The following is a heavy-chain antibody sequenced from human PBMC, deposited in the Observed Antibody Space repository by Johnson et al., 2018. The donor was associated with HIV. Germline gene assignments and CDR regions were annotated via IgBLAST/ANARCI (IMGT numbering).Heavy chain of an antibody. V-gene: IGHV3-9*01. CDR1: GFSFYDYA. Sequence: VQLVESGGGVVQPGRSLRLSCAASGFSFYDYAMHWVRQAPGKGLEWVSAISGSGGSTYYADSVKGRFPISRDNAKTSLYLQMNSLRAEDTALYFCERGSRYCSGGSCTEAFDIWGQGTMGTVSS. CDR3: ERGSRYCSGGSCTEAFDI. D-gene: IGHD2-15*01. J-gene: IGHJ3*02. CDR2: ISGSGGST.